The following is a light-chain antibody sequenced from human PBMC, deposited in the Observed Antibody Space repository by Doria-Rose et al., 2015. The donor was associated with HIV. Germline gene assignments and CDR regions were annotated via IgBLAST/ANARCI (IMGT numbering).Light chain of an antibody. J-gene: IGLJ2*01. CDR1: SSDVGDYNY. V-gene: IGLV2-14*04. CDR2: DVS. Sequence: SGSPGQSITISCTGTSSDVGDYNYVSWYQQHPGKAPKVMIYDVSKRPSGVSNRFSGSKSANTASLTISGLQAEDEADYYCSSYASSSTLVFGGGTQLTVL. CDR3: SSYASSSTLV.